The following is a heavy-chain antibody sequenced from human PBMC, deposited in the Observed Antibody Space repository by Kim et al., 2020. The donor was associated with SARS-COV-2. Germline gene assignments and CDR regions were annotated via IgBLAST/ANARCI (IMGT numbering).Heavy chain of an antibody. Sequence: SETLSLTCSVSGGSIASTDYYWGWIRQPPGKGPEWVGSVFYGGPTYYNPSLKSRVILSADTSKNRFFLKLNPVTTSETAVYYCARGGGFGGVFSCFDSWG. CDR3: ARGGGFGGVFSCFDS. CDR2: VFYGGPT. J-gene: IGHJ4*01. D-gene: IGHD1-26*01. CDR1: GGSIASTDYY. V-gene: IGHV4-39*01.